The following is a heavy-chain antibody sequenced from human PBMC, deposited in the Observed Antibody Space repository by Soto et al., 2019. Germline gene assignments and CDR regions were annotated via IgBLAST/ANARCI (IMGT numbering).Heavy chain of an antibody. CDR3: ARVPSP. V-gene: IGHV4-30-2*01. CDR1: GGSISSGGYS. J-gene: IGHJ5*02. CDR2: IYHSGST. Sequence: PSXTLSLTCAVSGGSISSGGYSWSWFRQPPGKGLEWIGYIYHSGSTYYNPSLKSRVTISVDRSKNHFSLKLSSVTAADTAVYYCARVPSPWGQGTLVTVSS.